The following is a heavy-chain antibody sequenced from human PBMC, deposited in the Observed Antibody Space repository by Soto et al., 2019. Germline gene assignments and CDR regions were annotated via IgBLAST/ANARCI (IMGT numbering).Heavy chain of an antibody. Sequence: FGPTLVNHTQAHTLTFNLSGFSLSTSGVGVGWIRQPPGKALEWLALIYWDDDKRYSPSLKSRLTITKDTSKNQVVLTMTNMDPVDTATYYCAHAPTYYDFWSGNYYFDYWGQGTLVTVSS. CDR2: IYWDDDK. CDR3: AHAPTYYDFWSGNYYFDY. V-gene: IGHV2-5*02. D-gene: IGHD3-3*01. CDR1: GFSLSTSGVG. J-gene: IGHJ4*02.